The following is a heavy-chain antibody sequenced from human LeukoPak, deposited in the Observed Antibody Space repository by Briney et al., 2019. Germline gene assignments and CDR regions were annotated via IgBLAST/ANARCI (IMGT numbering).Heavy chain of an antibody. CDR2: INPNSGGT. CDR3: ARGKQWLVPFDY. Sequence: ASVKVSCKASGYTFTGYYMHWGRQAPGQGLEWMGWINPNSGGTNYAQKFQGRVTMTRDTSISTAYMELSRLRSEDTAVYYCARGKQWLVPFDYWGQGTLVTVSS. CDR1: GYTFTGYY. V-gene: IGHV1-2*02. D-gene: IGHD6-19*01. J-gene: IGHJ4*02.